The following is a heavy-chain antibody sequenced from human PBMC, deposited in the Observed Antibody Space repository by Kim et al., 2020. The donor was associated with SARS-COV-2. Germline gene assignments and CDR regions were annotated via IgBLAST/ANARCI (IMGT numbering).Heavy chain of an antibody. CDR3: ARVSFSPLMIVEYYFDY. CDR1: GGSISSGGYY. Sequence: SETLSLTCTVSGGSISSGGYYWSWIRQHPGKGLEWIGYIYYSGSTYYNTSLKSRVTISVDTSKNQFSLKLSSVTAADTAVYYCARVSFSPLMIVEYYFDYWGQGTLVTVSS. CDR2: IYYSGST. V-gene: IGHV4-31*03. D-gene: IGHD3-22*01. J-gene: IGHJ4*02.